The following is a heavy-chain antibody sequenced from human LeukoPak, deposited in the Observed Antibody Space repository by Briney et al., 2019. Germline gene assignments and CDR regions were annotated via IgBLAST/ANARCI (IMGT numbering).Heavy chain of an antibody. CDR3: AREVMVAAPDY. J-gene: IGHJ4*02. D-gene: IGHD2-15*01. Sequence: PSETLSLTCTVSGGSISSGSYYWSWIRQPAGKGLEWIGRIYTSGSTNYNPSLKSRVTISVDTSKNQFSLKLSSVTAADTAVYYCAREVMVAAPDYWGQGTLVTVSS. CDR2: IYTSGST. CDR1: GGSISSGSYY. V-gene: IGHV4-61*02.